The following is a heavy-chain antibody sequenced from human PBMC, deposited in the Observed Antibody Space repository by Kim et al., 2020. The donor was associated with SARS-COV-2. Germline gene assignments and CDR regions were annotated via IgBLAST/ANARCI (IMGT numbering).Heavy chain of an antibody. D-gene: IGHD2-8*01. CDR1: GYSISSGYY. V-gene: IGHV4-38-2*02. Sequence: SETLSLTCTVSGYSISSGYYWGWIRQPPGTGLEWIGSIYHSGSTYYNPSLKSRVTISVDTSKNQFSLKLSSVTAADTAVYYCARDLSVYGLGFDPWGQGTLVTVSS. CDR3: ARDLSVYGLGFDP. J-gene: IGHJ5*02. CDR2: IYHSGST.